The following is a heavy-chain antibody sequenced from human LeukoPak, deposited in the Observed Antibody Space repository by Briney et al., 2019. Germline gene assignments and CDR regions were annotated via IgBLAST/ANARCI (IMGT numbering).Heavy chain of an antibody. CDR3: ARVAALFGEGYYFDY. CDR1: GGSISSGGYY. V-gene: IGHV4-31*11. Sequence: SETLSLTCAVSGGSISSGGYYWSWIRQHPGKGLQGIGYIYYSGSTYYNPSLKSPVTIAVAKSKNHFSLKLGTVTAADTALYYRARVAALFGEGYYFDYWGKGTLVTVSS. D-gene: IGHD3-10*02. J-gene: IGHJ4*02. CDR2: IYYSGST.